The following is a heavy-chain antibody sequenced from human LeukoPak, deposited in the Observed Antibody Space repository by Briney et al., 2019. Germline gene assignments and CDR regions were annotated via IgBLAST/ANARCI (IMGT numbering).Heavy chain of an antibody. D-gene: IGHD3-22*01. CDR3: ASVYYYDSSGYYRNWFDP. CDR1: GGSLSSYY. J-gene: IGHJ5*02. V-gene: IGHV4-4*07. Sequence: PSETLSLTCTVSGGSLSSYYWSWIRQPAGKGLEGIGRIYTSGSTNYNPSLKSRVTISVDTSKNQFSLKLSSVTAADTAVYYCASVYYYDSSGYYRNWFDPWGQGTLVTVSS. CDR2: IYTSGST.